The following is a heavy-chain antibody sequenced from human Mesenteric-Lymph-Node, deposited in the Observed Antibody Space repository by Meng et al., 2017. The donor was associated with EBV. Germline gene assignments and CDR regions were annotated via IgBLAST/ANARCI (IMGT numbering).Heavy chain of an antibody. J-gene: IGHJ5*02. V-gene: IGHV4-39*07. D-gene: IGHD1-26*01. Sequence: QLQRKESGPGLVKPSETLSLTCTVSGGSISTSNYYWGWIRQPPGKWLEWIGSIYYSGSTYYNPSLKSRVTISVDTSKNQFSLKLSSVTAADTAVYYCARGGSLGGSYAPWGQGTLVTVSS. CDR1: GGSISTSNYY. CDR3: ARGGSLGGSYAP. CDR2: IYYSGST.